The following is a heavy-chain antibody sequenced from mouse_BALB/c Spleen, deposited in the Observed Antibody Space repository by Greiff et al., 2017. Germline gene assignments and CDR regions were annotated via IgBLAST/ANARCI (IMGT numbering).Heavy chain of an antibody. D-gene: IGHD1-2*01. CDR1: GFTFSSYG. CDR3: ARWNYGYDYAMDY. CDR2: ISSGGSYT. V-gene: IGHV5-6*01. Sequence: EVQLVESGGDLVKPGGSLKLSCAASGFTFSSYGMSWVRQTPDKRLEWVATISSGGSYTYYPDSVKGRSTISRDNAKNTLFLQMTSLRSEDTAMYYCARWNYGYDYAMDYWGQGTSVTVSS. J-gene: IGHJ4*01.